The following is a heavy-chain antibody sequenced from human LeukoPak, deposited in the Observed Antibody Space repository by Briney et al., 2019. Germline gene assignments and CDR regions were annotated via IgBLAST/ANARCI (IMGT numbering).Heavy chain of an antibody. Sequence: SETLSLTCTVSGGSISSYYWSWIRQPPGKGLEWIGYIYYNGSTNYNPSLKSRVTISVDTSKNQFSLKLSSVTAADTAVYYCARQNSGSYSFDYWGQGTLVTVSS. J-gene: IGHJ4*02. D-gene: IGHD1-26*01. CDR3: ARQNSGSYSFDY. CDR2: IYYNGST. CDR1: GGSISSYY. V-gene: IGHV4-59*08.